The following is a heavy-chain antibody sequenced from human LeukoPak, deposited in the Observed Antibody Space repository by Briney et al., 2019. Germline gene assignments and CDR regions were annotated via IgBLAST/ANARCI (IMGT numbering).Heavy chain of an antibody. V-gene: IGHV1-69*05. CDR2: IIPIFGTA. CDR3: ARCRTSHGPWDY. Sequence: SVKVSCKASGGTFSSYAISWVRQAPGQGLEWMGGIIPIFGTANYAQKFQGRVTITTDESTSTAYMELSSLRSEDTAVYYCARCRTSHGPWDYWGQGTLVTVSS. J-gene: IGHJ4*02. CDR1: GGTFSSYA. D-gene: IGHD2-2*01.